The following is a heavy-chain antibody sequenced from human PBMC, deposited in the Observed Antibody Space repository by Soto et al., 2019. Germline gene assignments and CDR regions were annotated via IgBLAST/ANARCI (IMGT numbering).Heavy chain of an antibody. CDR2: IYYSGST. V-gene: IGHV4-59*08. Sequence: SETLSLTCTVSGGSISSYYWSWIRQPPGKGLEWIGYIYYSGSTNYNPSLKSRVTISVDTSKNQFSLKLSSVTAADTAVYYCARHKAELNYYGSGSYYNGSYYYYTDVWGTWTTVTVSS. CDR3: ARHKAELNYYGSGSYYNGSYYYYTDV. CDR1: GGSISSYY. J-gene: IGHJ6*03. D-gene: IGHD3-10*01.